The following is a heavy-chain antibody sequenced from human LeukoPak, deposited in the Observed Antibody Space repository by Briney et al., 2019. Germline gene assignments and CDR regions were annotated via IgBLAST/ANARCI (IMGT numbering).Heavy chain of an antibody. J-gene: IGHJ4*02. Sequence: GGSLRLSCAASGFTFSSYSMNWVRQAPGKGLEWVSSISSSSSYIYYADSVKGRFTISRDNAKNSLYLQMNSLRAEDTAVYYCARDGGSGYDKGSFDYWGQGTLVTVSS. D-gene: IGHD5-12*01. CDR3: ARDGGSGYDKGSFDY. CDR2: ISSSSSYI. CDR1: GFTFSSYS. V-gene: IGHV3-21*03.